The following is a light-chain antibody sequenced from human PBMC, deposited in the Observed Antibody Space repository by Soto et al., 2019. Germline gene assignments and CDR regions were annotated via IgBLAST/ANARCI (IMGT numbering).Light chain of an antibody. CDR3: QQYNNWPPVT. CDR1: QSVSSF. V-gene: IGKV3-11*01. CDR2: DAS. Sequence: EIVLTQSPATLSLSPGEIATLSFSASQSVSSFLAWYQQKPGQAPRLLIYDASNRATGTPARFSGSGSGTEFTLTISSLQSEDFAVYYCQQYNNWPPVTFGPGTKVDIK. J-gene: IGKJ3*01.